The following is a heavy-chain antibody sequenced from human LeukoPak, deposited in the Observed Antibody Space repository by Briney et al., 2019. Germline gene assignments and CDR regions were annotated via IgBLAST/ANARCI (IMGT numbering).Heavy chain of an antibody. D-gene: IGHD2-15*01. V-gene: IGHV3-7*01. CDR1: GFTFSNYW. Sequence: GGSLRLSCAAAGFTFSNYWMSWVRQVPGKGLEWLANMNPHGSHIYYEDSVKGRFTISRDNAKNSLYLQLDSLRAEHTAVYYCARDLVTTIVVPYDFWGQGTLVTVSS. J-gene: IGHJ4*02. CDR2: MNPHGSHI. CDR3: ARDLVTTIVVPYDF.